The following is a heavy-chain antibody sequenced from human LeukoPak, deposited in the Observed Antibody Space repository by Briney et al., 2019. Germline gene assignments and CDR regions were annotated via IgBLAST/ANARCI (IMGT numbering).Heavy chain of an antibody. V-gene: IGHV3-7*01. CDR1: GFTFSSYW. CDR2: IKQDGSEK. Sequence: GGSLRLSCAASGFTFSSYWMSWVRQAPGKGLERVANIKQDGSEKYYVDSVKGRFTISRDNAKNSLYLQMNSLRAEDTAVYYCARVGQQQLANWFDPWGQGTLVTVSS. J-gene: IGHJ5*02. CDR3: ARVGQQQLANWFDP. D-gene: IGHD6-13*01.